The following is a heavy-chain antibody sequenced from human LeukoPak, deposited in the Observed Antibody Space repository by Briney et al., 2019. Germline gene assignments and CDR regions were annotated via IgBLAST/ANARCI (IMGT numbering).Heavy chain of an antibody. J-gene: IGHJ4*02. CDR3: AREYGDYAIDY. Sequence: GASVKVSCKASGYTFTSYYMHWVRQAPGQGLEWMGIINPSGGSTGYAQKFQGRVTMTRDTSTSTVYMELSSLRSEDTAVYYCAREYGDYAIDYWGQGTLVTVSS. D-gene: IGHD4-17*01. CDR1: GYTFTSYY. CDR2: INPSGGST. V-gene: IGHV1-46*01.